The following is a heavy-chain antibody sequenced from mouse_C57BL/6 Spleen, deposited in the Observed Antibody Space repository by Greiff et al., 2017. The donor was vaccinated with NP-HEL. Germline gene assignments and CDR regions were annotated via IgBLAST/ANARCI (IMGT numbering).Heavy chain of an antibody. V-gene: IGHV5-4*01. CDR3: ARFAAVTTSDYYAMDY. J-gene: IGHJ4*01. Sequence: EVQRVESGGGLVKPGGSLKLSCAASGFTFSSYAMSWVRQTPEKRLEWVATISDGGSYTYYPANVKGRFTISRDNAKNNLYLQMSQLKSEDTAMYYCARFAAVTTSDYYAMDYWGQGTSGTVSS. CDR1: GFTFSSYA. CDR2: ISDGGSYT. D-gene: IGHD2-2*01.